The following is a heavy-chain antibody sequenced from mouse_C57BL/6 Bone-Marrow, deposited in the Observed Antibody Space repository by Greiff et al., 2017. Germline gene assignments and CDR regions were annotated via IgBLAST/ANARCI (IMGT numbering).Heavy chain of an antibody. V-gene: IGHV5-4*01. D-gene: IGHD4-1*01. Sequence: EVQVVESGGGLVKPGGSLKLSCAASGFTFSSYAMSWVRQTPGKRLEWIGTINACGSYTYYPDNVKGRYTISRDNAKNNQYLQMSHLESEDTAMYYCAKALGYYLDYWGQGTTLTVSS. CDR2: INACGSYT. CDR1: GFTFSSYA. J-gene: IGHJ2*01. CDR3: AKALGYYLDY.